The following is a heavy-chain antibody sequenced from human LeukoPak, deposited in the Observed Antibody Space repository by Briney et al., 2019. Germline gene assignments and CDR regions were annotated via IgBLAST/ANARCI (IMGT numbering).Heavy chain of an antibody. Sequence: TSETLSLTCTVSGGSISSYYWSWIRRPPGKGLEWIGYIYYSGSTNYNPSHKSRVTISVDTSKNQFSLKLSSVTAADTAVYYCARDPGQQLPFGYFDYWGQGTLVTVSS. CDR3: ARDPGQQLPFGYFDY. V-gene: IGHV4-59*01. D-gene: IGHD6-13*01. CDR2: IYYSGST. CDR1: GGSISSYY. J-gene: IGHJ4*02.